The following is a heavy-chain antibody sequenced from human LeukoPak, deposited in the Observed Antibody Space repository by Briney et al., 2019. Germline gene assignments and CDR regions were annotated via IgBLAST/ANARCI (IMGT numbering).Heavy chain of an antibody. J-gene: IGHJ4*02. CDR2: ISAHNGYT. V-gene: IGHV1-18*01. CDR3: ARDMTYEVDY. Sequence: ASVTVSCKASGYPFTSYGISWVRQAPGQGLEWMGWISAHNGYTNYAQKLQGRVTMTTDTSTSTVYMELRSLTSDDTAVYYCARDMTYEVDYWGQGTVVSVSS. CDR1: GYPFTSYG. D-gene: IGHD5-12*01.